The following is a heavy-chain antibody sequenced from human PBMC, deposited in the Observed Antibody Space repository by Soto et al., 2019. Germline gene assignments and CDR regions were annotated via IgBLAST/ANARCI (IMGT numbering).Heavy chain of an antibody. CDR2: IYYSGST. V-gene: IGHV4-59*01. Sequence: QVQLQESGPGLVKPSETLSLTCTVSGGSISSYYWSWIRQPPGKGLEWIGYIYYSGSTNYNPSLKSRVTISVDTSKNQFTLKLSSVTAADTAVYYCARGTSSSILFYYYYYMDVWGKGTPVTVSS. J-gene: IGHJ6*03. CDR3: ARGTSSSILFYYYYYMDV. CDR1: GGSISSYY. D-gene: IGHD6-6*01.